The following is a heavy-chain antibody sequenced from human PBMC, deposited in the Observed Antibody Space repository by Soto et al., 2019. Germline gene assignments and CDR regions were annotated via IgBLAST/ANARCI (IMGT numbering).Heavy chain of an antibody. V-gene: IGHV4-31*03. D-gene: IGHD2-2*01. CDR3: ARSSTSANYFDY. CDR1: GGSISSGGYY. Sequence: QVQLQESGPGLVKPSQTLSLTCTVSGGSISSGGYYWSWIRQHPGKGLEWIGYIYYSGSTYYNPSLKSRVTLSVDTSKNQSSLKLSSVTAADTAVYYCARSSTSANYFDYWGQGTLVTVSS. J-gene: IGHJ4*02. CDR2: IYYSGST.